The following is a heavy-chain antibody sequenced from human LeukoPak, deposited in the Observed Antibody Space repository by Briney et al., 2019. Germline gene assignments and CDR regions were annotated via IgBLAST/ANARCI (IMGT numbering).Heavy chain of an antibody. CDR2: INHSGGT. J-gene: IGHJ6*04. Sequence: SETLSLTCAVYGGSFSGYYWSWIRQPPGKGLERIGEINHSGGTNYNPSLKSRVTISVDTSKNQFPLKLSSVTAADTAVYYCARGGVGCSSTSCYPPRWYYYYYGMDVWGKGTTVTVSS. V-gene: IGHV4-34*01. CDR1: GGSFSGYY. CDR3: ARGGVGCSSTSCYPPRWYYYYYGMDV. D-gene: IGHD2-2*01.